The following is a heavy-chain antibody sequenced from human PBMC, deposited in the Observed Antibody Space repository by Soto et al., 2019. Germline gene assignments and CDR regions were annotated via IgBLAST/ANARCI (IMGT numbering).Heavy chain of an antibody. CDR2: VYYSGTT. CDR1: GGSVSDKTYY. D-gene: IGHD4-17*01. V-gene: IGHV4-61*01. CDR3: ARATAVPNSLRSRYFFDY. J-gene: IGHJ4*02. Sequence: SETLSLTCSVSGGSVSDKTYYWSWIRQPPGKRLEWIGYVYYSGTTNYNPSLKSRVTISVDLSKNQFSLRLSSVTTADTALYYCARATAVPNSLRSRYFFDYWGQGTLVTVSS.